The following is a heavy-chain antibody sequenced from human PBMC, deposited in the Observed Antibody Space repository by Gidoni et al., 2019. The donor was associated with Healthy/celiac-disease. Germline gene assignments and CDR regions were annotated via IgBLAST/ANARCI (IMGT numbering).Heavy chain of an antibody. Sequence: QVQLQESGPGLVKPSETLSLTCAVSGYSISSGYYWGWLRQPPGKGLEWIGSIYHSGSTYYNPSLKSRVTISVDTSKNQFSLKLSSVTAADTAVYYCAREAVGVAGTGPFDLWGRGTLVTVSS. D-gene: IGHD6-19*01. CDR2: IYHSGST. J-gene: IGHJ2*01. CDR3: AREAVGVAGTGPFDL. V-gene: IGHV4-38-2*02. CDR1: GYSISSGYY.